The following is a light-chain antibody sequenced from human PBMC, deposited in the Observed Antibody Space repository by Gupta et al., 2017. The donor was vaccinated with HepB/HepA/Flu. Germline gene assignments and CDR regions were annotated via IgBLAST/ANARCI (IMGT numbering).Light chain of an antibody. Sequence: DIVMTQSPDSLAVSLAEGATINCRSSQNLLYSSNNKNQVAWYQQKPGQPPKLLIYWTSTRESGVPDRFSGSGSGTEFTLTISSLQAEDVAVYYCQQHYSTPYTFGQGTRLEIK. CDR3: QQHYSTPYT. J-gene: IGKJ2*01. CDR1: QNLLYSSNNKNQ. CDR2: WTS. V-gene: IGKV4-1*01.